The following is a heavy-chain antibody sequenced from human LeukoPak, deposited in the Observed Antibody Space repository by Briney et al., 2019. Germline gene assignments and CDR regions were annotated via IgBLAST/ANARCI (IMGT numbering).Heavy chain of an antibody. V-gene: IGHV4-59*01. CDR3: AREVNYYYYMDV. CDR2: IYYSGST. Sequence: SETLSLTXTVSGGSISSYYWSWIRQPPGKGLEWIGYIYYSGSTNYNPSLKSRVTISVDTSKNQFSLKLSSVTAADTAVYYCAREVNYYYYMDVWGKGTTVTVSS. J-gene: IGHJ6*03. CDR1: GGSISSYY.